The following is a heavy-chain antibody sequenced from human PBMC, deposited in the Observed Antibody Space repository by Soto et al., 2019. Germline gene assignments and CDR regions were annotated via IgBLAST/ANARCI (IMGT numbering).Heavy chain of an antibody. CDR1: GGSFSGYY. V-gene: IGHV4-34*01. CDR2: INPSGRT. Sequence: QVHLQQWGAGLLKPSETLSLTCAVYGGSFSGYYWTWIRQPPGKGLEWFGEINPSGRTNYNPSLKSRVSISVDTSKNQLSLKMTSLTAADTAVYYCARGRTDGYSSEIGDLDYWGQGNLVTVSS. J-gene: IGHJ4*02. CDR3: ARGRTDGYSSEIGDLDY. D-gene: IGHD4-4*01.